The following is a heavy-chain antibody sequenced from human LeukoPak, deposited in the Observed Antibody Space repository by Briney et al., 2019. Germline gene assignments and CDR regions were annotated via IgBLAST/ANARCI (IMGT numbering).Heavy chain of an antibody. CDR3: ARDLDYGGNIVIYAFDI. Sequence: SETLSLTCTVSGGSISSYYWSWIRQPPGKGLEWIGYIYYSGSTNYNPSLKSRVTISVDTSKNQFSLKLSSVTAADTAVYYCARDLDYGGNIVIYAFDIWGQGTMVTVSS. CDR2: IYYSGST. J-gene: IGHJ3*02. V-gene: IGHV4-59*01. CDR1: GGSISSYY. D-gene: IGHD4-23*01.